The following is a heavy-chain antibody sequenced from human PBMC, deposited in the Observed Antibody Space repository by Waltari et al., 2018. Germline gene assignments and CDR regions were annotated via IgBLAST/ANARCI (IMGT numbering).Heavy chain of an antibody. J-gene: IGHJ4*02. CDR3: AKDRGRSSGYSYGDFDY. V-gene: IGHV4-34*01. D-gene: IGHD5-18*01. CDR2: INHSGST. Sequence: QVQLQQWGAGLLKPSETLSLTCAVYGGSFSGYYWSWIRQPPGKGLEWIGEINHSGSTNYNPSLKSRVTISVDTSKNQFSLKLSSVTAADTAMYYCAKDRGRSSGYSYGDFDYWGQGTLVTVSS. CDR1: GGSFSGYY.